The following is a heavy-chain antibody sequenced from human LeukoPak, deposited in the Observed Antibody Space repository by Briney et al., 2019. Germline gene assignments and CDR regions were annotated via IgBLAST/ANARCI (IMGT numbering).Heavy chain of an antibody. D-gene: IGHD5-24*01. CDR2: IYHSGTT. CDR1: GGSISSSNW. V-gene: IGHV4-4*02. J-gene: IGHJ4*02. Sequence: SETLSLTCTVSGGSISSSNWWSWVRQSPGKGLESIGEIYHSGTTNYNPSLKSRVTMSVDNSRNQFSLKLSSVTAADTAVYYCARGGDGYPFDYWGQGTLVTVSS. CDR3: ARGGDGYPFDY.